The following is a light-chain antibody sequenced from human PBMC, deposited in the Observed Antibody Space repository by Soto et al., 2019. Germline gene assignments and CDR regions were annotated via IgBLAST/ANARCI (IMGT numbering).Light chain of an antibody. CDR2: DAS. J-gene: IGKJ4*01. V-gene: IGKV3D-20*01. Sequence: IVLTQSPATLSLSPGERVTLYCGASQSVSTNYVAWYQQRPGPAPRLLIYDASRRATSIADRFSGSGAGTDFTLISSRLQREDFAEYYCQHYGCSPSFGGGTKVEIK. CDR3: QHYGCSPS. CDR1: QSVSTNY.